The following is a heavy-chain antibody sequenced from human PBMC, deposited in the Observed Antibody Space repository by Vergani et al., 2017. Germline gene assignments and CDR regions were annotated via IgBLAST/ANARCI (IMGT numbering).Heavy chain of an antibody. CDR2: IYYSGST. CDR3: ARDTRVYDILTGYYTSYYYYGMDV. D-gene: IGHD3-9*01. V-gene: IGHV4-61*01. Sequence: QVQLQESGPGLVKPSETLSLTCTVSGGSVSSGSYYWSWIRQPPGKGLEWIGYIYYSGSTNYNPSLKSRVTISVDTSKNQFSLKLSSVTAADTAVYYCARDTRVYDILTGYYTSYYYYGMDVWGQGTTVTVSS. J-gene: IGHJ6*02. CDR1: GGSVSSGSYY.